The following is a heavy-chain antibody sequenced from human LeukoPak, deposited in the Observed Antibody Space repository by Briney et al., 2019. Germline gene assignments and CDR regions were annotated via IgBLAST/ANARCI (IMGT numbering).Heavy chain of an antibody. J-gene: IGHJ3*02. D-gene: IGHD3-16*01. Sequence: PGGSLRLSCAASGFTFSSYGMHWVRQAPGKGLEWVAVISYDGSNKYYADSVKGRFTISRDNSKNTLYLQMNSLRAEDTAVYYCAKDSVYGGWGNAFDIWGQGTMVTLSS. V-gene: IGHV3-30*18. CDR2: ISYDGSNK. CDR3: AKDSVYGGWGNAFDI. CDR1: GFTFSSYG.